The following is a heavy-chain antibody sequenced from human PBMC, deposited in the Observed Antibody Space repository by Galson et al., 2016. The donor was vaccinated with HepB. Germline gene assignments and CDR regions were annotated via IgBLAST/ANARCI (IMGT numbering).Heavy chain of an antibody. Sequence: SVKVSCKASGGTFSNYAISWVRQAPGQGLDWLGWISGHNGDTKYAQKFQGRVTMTTDSSTGTAYMHLRSLRTDDTAVYYCARDRYFGSGPRFDHWGQGTVVSASS. J-gene: IGHJ4*02. V-gene: IGHV1-18*01. CDR2: ISGHNGDT. D-gene: IGHD3-10*01. CDR3: ARDRYFGSGPRFDH. CDR1: GGTFSNYA.